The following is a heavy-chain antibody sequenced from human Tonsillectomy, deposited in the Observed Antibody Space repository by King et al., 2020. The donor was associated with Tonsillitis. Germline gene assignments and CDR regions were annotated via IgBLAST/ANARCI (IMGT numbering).Heavy chain of an antibody. J-gene: IGHJ5*02. V-gene: IGHV3-23*04. CDR1: GFTFSSYA. CDR3: AKLYYAFWGGRDWCDP. CDR2: ISGSGGST. Sequence: VQLVESGGGLVQPGGSLRLSCAASGFTFSSYAMSWVRQAPGKGLEWVSAISGSGGSTYYADSVKGRFTISRDNSKNTLYLQMNSLRAEDTAVYYCAKLYYAFWGGRDWCDPWGQGNRVTVSS. D-gene: IGHD3-3*01.